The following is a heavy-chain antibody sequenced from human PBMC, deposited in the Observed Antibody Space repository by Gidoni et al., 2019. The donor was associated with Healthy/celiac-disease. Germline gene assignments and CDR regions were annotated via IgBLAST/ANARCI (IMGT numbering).Heavy chain of an antibody. CDR2: IYYSGST. Sequence: QVQLQESGPGLVKPSQTLSLTCTVSGGSISSGGYYWSWIRPHPGKGLEWIGYIYYSGSTYYNPSLKSRVTISVDTSKNQFSLKLSSVTAADTAVYYCARSHCSSTSCYVTIWGQGTMVTVSS. D-gene: IGHD2-2*01. V-gene: IGHV4-31*03. CDR3: ARSHCSSTSCYVTI. CDR1: GGSISSGGYY. J-gene: IGHJ3*02.